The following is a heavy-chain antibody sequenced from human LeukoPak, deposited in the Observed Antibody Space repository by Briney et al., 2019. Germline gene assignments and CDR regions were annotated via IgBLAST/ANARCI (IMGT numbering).Heavy chain of an antibody. Sequence: ASETLSLTCTVSGGSISSSSYNWGWIRQPPGKGLEWIGSIYYRGSTYYNPSLKSRVTISVDTSKNQFSLKLSSVTAADTAVCYCARQRLYGALNFFDYWGQGTLVTVSS. D-gene: IGHD4-17*01. CDR3: ARQRLYGALNFFDY. CDR2: IYYRGST. V-gene: IGHV4-39*01. CDR1: GGSISSSSYN. J-gene: IGHJ4*02.